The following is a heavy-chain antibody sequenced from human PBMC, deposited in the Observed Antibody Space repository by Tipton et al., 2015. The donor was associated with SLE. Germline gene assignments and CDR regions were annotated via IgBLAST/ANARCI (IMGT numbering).Heavy chain of an antibody. CDR1: GFTFSNND. J-gene: IGHJ6*02. CDR2: IRYDGNTE. CDR3: AKDPSRPCDFWRGAGYCGMDV. D-gene: IGHD3-3*01. V-gene: IGHV3-30*02. Sequence: SGFTFSNNDMYWVRQAPGRGLAWVAFIRYDGNTEDYADSVKGRFTISRDNSKNTLYLQMNSLRAEDTAVYYCAKDPSRPCDFWRGAGYCGMDVWGQGTTVTVSS.